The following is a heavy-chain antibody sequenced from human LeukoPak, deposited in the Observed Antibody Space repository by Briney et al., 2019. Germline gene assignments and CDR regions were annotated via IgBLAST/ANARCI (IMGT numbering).Heavy chain of an antibody. CDR1: GYTFTSYG. Sequence: ASVKVSCKASGYTFTSYGISWVRQAPGQGLEWMGWISAYNGNTNYAQKPQGRVTMTTDTSTSTAYMELRSLRSDDTAVYYCASSDSSSWGYYYYMDVWGKGTTVTVSS. CDR3: ASSDSSSWGYYYYMDV. J-gene: IGHJ6*03. CDR2: ISAYNGNT. D-gene: IGHD6-13*01. V-gene: IGHV1-18*01.